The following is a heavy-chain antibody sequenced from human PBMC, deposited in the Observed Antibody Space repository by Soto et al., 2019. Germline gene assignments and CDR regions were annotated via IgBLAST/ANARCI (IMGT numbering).Heavy chain of an antibody. CDR1: GGSFSGYY. D-gene: IGHD5-12*01. Sequence: QVQLQQWGAGLLKPSETLSLTCAVYGGSFSGYYWSWIRQPPGKGLEWIGEINHSGSTNYNPSLKSRVTISVDTSKNQFSLKLSSVTAADTAVYYCARGLVGRISSGYDLYYYYYMDVWGKGTTVTVSS. CDR3: ARGLVGRISSGYDLYYYYYMDV. V-gene: IGHV4-34*01. J-gene: IGHJ6*03. CDR2: INHSGST.